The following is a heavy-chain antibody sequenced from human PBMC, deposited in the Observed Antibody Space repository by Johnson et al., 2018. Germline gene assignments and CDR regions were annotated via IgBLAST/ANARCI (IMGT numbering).Heavy chain of an antibody. D-gene: IGHD2-2*01. CDR2: MNPNSGNT. J-gene: IGHJ6*02. CDR3: SIVPADDGMDV. Sequence: QVQLVESGAEVKKPGASVKVSCKASGYTFTSYDINWVRQATGQGLEWMGWMNPNSGNTGYAQKFQGRVTMTRNTSISTAYMELSSLRSEDTAVYSCSIVPADDGMDVWGQGTTVTVSS. V-gene: IGHV1-8*01. CDR1: GYTFTSYD.